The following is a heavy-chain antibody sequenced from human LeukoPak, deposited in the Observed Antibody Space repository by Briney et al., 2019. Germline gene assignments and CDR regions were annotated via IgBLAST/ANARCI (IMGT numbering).Heavy chain of an antibody. CDR1: GFTFSNAW. Sequence: NSGGSLRLSCAASGFTFSNAWMSWVRQAPGKGLEWVGRIKSKTDGGTTDYAAPVKGRFTISRDDSKNTLYLQMNSLKTEDTAVYYCTTDLAAAGTYLEYFQHWGQGTLVTVSS. CDR2: IKSKTDGGTT. D-gene: IGHD6-13*01. J-gene: IGHJ1*01. V-gene: IGHV3-15*01. CDR3: TTDLAAAGTYLEYFQH.